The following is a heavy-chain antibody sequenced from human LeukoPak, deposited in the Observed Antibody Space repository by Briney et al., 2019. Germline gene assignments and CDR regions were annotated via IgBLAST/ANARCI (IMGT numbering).Heavy chain of an antibody. CDR3: ARGGPYTDYFDY. Sequence: GGSLRLSCAASGFTVSSNYMSWVRQAPGKGLEWVSVIYSGGSTYYADSVKGRFTISRDNSKNTLYLQMSSLRAEDTAVYYCARGGPYTDYFDYWGQGTLVTVSS. V-gene: IGHV3-66*02. CDR2: IYSGGST. CDR1: GFTVSSNY. D-gene: IGHD1-1*01. J-gene: IGHJ4*02.